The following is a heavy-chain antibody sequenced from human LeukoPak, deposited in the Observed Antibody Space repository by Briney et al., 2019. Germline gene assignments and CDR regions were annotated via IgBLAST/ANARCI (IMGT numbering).Heavy chain of an antibody. CDR2: TYSNENS. D-gene: IGHD3-16*01. CDR3: ARDGGLQSHFDF. V-gene: IGHV4-59*01. Sequence: PSETLSLTCNVIGDSFTDYYWTWIRQPPGKGLGWIGYTYSNENSNYSPSLKGRVTLSVDTSRNQFSLHLASVTAADTAMYYCARDGGLQSHFDFWGQGILVTVAS. CDR1: GDSFTDYY. J-gene: IGHJ4*02.